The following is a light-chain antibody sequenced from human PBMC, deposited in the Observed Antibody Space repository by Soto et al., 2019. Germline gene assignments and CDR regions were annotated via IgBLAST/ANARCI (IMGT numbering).Light chain of an antibody. CDR1: QSVSSSY. V-gene: IGKV3-20*01. CDR3: QQYGSSPPWT. Sequence: EILLTQSPGTLSLSPGERATLSCRASQSVSSSYLAWHQQKPGQSPRLLIYGASSRATGIPDRFSVSGSGTDFALTISRCELVDFAVYYCQQYGSSPPWTFGQGTKEHIK. J-gene: IGKJ1*01. CDR2: GAS.